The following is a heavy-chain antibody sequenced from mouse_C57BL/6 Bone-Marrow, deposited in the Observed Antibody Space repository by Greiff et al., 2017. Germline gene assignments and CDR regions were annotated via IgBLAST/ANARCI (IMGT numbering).Heavy chain of an antibody. CDR3: ARSRDENAMDY. J-gene: IGHJ4*01. V-gene: IGHV1-18*01. Sequence: EVQLHQSGPELVKPGASVKIPCKASGYTFTDYNMDWVKQSHGKSLEWIGDINPNNGGTIYNQKFKGKATLTVDKSSSTAYMELRSLTSEDTAVYDCARSRDENAMDYWGQGTSVTVSS. CDR1: GYTFTDYN. CDR2: INPNNGGT.